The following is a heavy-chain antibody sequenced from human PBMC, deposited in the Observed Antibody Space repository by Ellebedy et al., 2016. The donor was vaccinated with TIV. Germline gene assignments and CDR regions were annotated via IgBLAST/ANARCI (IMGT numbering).Heavy chain of an antibody. CDR3: ASSEAGTLVY. V-gene: IGHV4-39*01. D-gene: IGHD6-13*01. CDR2: IYYSGNT. CDR1: GDSISGSTYY. Sequence: SETLSLXXTVSGDSISGSTYYWDWIRQPPGKGLEWIGSIYYSGNTYYNPSLKSRVTISVDTSKNQFSLKLSSVTAADTAVYYCASSEAGTLVYWGQGTLVTVSS. J-gene: IGHJ4*02.